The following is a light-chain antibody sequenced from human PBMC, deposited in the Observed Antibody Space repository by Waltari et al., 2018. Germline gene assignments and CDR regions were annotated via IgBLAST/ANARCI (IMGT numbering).Light chain of an antibody. V-gene: IGKV2-30*02. CDR3: QQYYITPLS. J-gene: IGKJ4*01. CDR2: KVS. Sequence: DVVMTQSPLSLPVTLGQPASISCRSTQILVHRDGNTYLNWFQQRPGQSPRCLIFKVSDRDSGVPDRFSGSGSGTDFTLKISRVEAEDVGVYYCQQYYITPLSFGGGTKVEIK. CDR1: QILVHRDGNTY.